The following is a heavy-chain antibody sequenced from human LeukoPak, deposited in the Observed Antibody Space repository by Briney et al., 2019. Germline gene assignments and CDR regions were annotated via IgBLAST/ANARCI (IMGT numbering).Heavy chain of an antibody. Sequence: GGSLRLSCAASGFTFSNYWVHWVRQAPGKGLVWVSHINNDGSGTNYAGSAKGRFTISRDNSENTLYLQMNSLRAEDTAVYYCASDYPFYYYYMHVWGRGTTVTVSS. CDR3: ASDYPFYYYYMHV. V-gene: IGHV3-74*01. CDR1: GFTFSNYW. J-gene: IGHJ6*03. CDR2: INNDGSGT.